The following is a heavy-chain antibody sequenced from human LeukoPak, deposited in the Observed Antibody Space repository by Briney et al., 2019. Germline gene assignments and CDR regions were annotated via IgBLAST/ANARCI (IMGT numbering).Heavy chain of an antibody. Sequence: GASVNVSCKASGGSFSRHAMSWVRQAPGQGLEWMGGIVPIFGLANYAPKFQGRVAITADESTNTAYMELTSLTFEDTALYYCAGSKRGAPYYYYMDFWGIGTTVTVSS. CDR1: GGSFSRHA. D-gene: IGHD4/OR15-4a*01. V-gene: IGHV1-69*13. CDR3: AGSKRGAPYYYYMDF. J-gene: IGHJ6*03. CDR2: IVPIFGLA.